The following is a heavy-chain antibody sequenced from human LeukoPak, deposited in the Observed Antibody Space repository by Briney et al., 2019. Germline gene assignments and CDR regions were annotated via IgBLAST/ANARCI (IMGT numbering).Heavy chain of an antibody. V-gene: IGHV4-39*01. CDR1: GGSISSSSYY. CDR3: ASTNYYGSGSYYYYYYYYMDV. CDR2: IYYSGST. Sequence: SETLSLTCTVSGGSISSSSYYWGWIRQPPGKGLEWIGSIYYSGSTYYNPSLKSRVTISVDTSKNQFSLKLSSVTAADTAVYYCASTNYYGSGSYYYYYYYYMDVWGKGTTVTISS. J-gene: IGHJ6*03. D-gene: IGHD3-10*01.